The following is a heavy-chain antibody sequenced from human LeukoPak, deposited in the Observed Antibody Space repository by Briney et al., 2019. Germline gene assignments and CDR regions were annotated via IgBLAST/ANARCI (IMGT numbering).Heavy chain of an antibody. Sequence: ASVKVSCKASGYTFTGYYMHWVRQAPGQGLEWMGWINPNSGGTNYAQKFQGRVTMTRDTSISTAYMELSRLRSDDTAVYYCAREMATTSFAFDYWGQGTLVTVSS. CDR1: GYTFTGYY. V-gene: IGHV1-2*02. J-gene: IGHJ4*02. CDR3: AREMATTSFAFDY. D-gene: IGHD5-24*01. CDR2: INPNSGGT.